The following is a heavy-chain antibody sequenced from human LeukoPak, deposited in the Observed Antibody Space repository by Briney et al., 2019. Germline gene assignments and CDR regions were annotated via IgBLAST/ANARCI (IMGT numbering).Heavy chain of an antibody. D-gene: IGHD1-26*01. J-gene: IGHJ6*03. CDR2: ISSCSSTI. Sequence: GGSLRLSCAASGFTFSSYWMSWVRQAPGKGLEWVSYISSCSSTIYYADSVKGRFTISRDNAKNSLYLQMNSLRAEDTAVYYCARDGSGSYSYYYYYYYMDVWGKGTTVTVSS. V-gene: IGHV3-48*01. CDR3: ARDGSGSYSYYYYYYYMDV. CDR1: GFTFSSYW.